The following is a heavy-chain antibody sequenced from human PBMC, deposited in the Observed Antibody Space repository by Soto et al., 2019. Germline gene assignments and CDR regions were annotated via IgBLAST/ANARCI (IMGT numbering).Heavy chain of an antibody. J-gene: IGHJ4*02. Sequence: QVQLVQSGAEVKKPGASVKVSCKASGYPFSSIGISWVRQAPGQGLEWMGWIRPYNRNTYYAQRLQGRVTMTTDTSTSTAYMELRSLRSDDTAVYFCARDLDGSGNYYTDYWGQGTLVTVSS. D-gene: IGHD3-10*01. CDR1: GYPFSSIG. CDR3: ARDLDGSGNYYTDY. V-gene: IGHV1-18*01. CDR2: IRPYNRNT.